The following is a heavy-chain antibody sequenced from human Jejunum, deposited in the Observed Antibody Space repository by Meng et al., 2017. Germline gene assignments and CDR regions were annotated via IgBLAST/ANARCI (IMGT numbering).Heavy chain of an antibody. CDR3: AKDVSAVRAYYFDY. V-gene: IGHV3-9*01. CDR2: ISWISDST. CDR1: GFTFEDHA. D-gene: IGHD6-19*01. Sequence: SLKISCAASGFTFEDHAMHWVRQAPGKGLEWVSSISWISDSTAYADSVKGRFTISRDNAKNSLYLQMKSLRTEDTAVYFCAKDVSAVRAYYFDYWGQGALVTGAS. J-gene: IGHJ4*02.